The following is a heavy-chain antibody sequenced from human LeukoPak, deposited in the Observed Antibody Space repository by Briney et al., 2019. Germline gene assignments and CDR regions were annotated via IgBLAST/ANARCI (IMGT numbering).Heavy chain of an antibody. D-gene: IGHD3-10*01. Sequence: GGSLRLSCAASGFTFSSYSMNWVRQAPGKVLEWVSYISSSSSTIYYADAVKGRFTISRDNAKNSLYLQMNSLRAEDTAVYYCARGDGSDAFDIWGQGTMVTVSS. CDR2: ISSSSSTI. J-gene: IGHJ3*02. CDR1: GFTFSSYS. CDR3: ARGDGSDAFDI. V-gene: IGHV3-48*01.